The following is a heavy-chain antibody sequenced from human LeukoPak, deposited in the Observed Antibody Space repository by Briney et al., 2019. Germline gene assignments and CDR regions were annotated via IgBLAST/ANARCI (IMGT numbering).Heavy chain of an antibody. CDR2: IKEDGSET. D-gene: IGHD3-10*01. J-gene: IGHJ4*02. CDR1: GFTVRSNY. CDR3: AKDSDYYGSGG. V-gene: IGHV3-7*01. Sequence: GGSLRLSCVASGFTVRSNYVSWVRQAPGKGLEWVANIKEDGSETYYVDSVKGRFTISRDNAKNSLYLQMNSLRAEDTAVYYCAKDSDYYGSGGWGQGTLVTVSS.